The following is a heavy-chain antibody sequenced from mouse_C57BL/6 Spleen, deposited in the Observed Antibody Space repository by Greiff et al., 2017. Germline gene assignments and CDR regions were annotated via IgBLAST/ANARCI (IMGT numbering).Heavy chain of an antibody. D-gene: IGHD2-4*01. CDR2: ISSGGSYT. V-gene: IGHV5-6*01. Sequence: EVQLVESGGDLVKPGGSLKLSCAASGFTFSSYGMSLVRQTPDKRLEWVATISSGGSYTYYPDSVKGRFTISRDNAKNTLYLQMSSLKSEDTAMYYCARQYDYDVFAYWGQGTLVTVSA. J-gene: IGHJ3*01. CDR1: GFTFSSYG. CDR3: ARQYDYDVFAY.